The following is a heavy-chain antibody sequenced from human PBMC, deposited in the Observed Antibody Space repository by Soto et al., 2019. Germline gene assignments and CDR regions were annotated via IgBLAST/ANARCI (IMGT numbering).Heavy chain of an antibody. V-gene: IGHV3-30*19. D-gene: IGHD3-16*01. J-gene: IGHJ4*02. CDR2: TSYDGSNK. CDR3: ARWGTTGGLDV. CDR1: GFTFRSYV. Sequence: QVQLVESGGGVVQPGTSLRLSCLGSGFTFRSYVIHWVRQAPGKGLEWVALTSYDGSNKYYDDSVKGRFTISRDNSRNTVDMPMDSMRLEDTALYYCARWGTTGGLDVWGQGTLVSVSS.